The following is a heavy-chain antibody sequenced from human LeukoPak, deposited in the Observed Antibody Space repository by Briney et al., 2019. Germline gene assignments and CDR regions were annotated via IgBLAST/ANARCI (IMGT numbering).Heavy chain of an antibody. CDR1: GFSFISVW. J-gene: IGHJ4*02. D-gene: IGHD6-19*01. Sequence: PGGSLRLSCVGSGFSFISVWLNWVRQAPGKGLEWVSYISSSSRTIYYADSVKGRFTISRDNAKNSLYLQMNSLRAEDTAVYYCAKYNDLVPVAGTDWGQGTLVTVSS. V-gene: IGHV3-48*01. CDR2: ISSSSRTI. CDR3: AKYNDLVPVAGTD.